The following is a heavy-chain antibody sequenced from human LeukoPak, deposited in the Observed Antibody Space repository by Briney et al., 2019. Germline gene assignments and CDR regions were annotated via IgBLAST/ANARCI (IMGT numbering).Heavy chain of an antibody. CDR3: AKQGYSSAYFDY. J-gene: IGHJ4*02. V-gene: IGHV3-64*01. CDR2: ISSNGGST. Sequence: PGGSLRLSCAASGFTFSVSVMHWVRQAPGKGLEYVSVISSNGGSTSYANSVKGRFTISRDNSKYTLYLQMNSLRAEDTAVYYCAKQGYSSAYFDYWGQGTLVTVSS. CDR1: GFTFSVSV. D-gene: IGHD5-18*01.